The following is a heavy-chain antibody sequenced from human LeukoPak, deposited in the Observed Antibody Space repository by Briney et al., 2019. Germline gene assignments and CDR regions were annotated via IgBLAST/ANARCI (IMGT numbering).Heavy chain of an antibody. CDR3: ARVHDILTGRTDRAMGF. CDR1: GYTFTSYD. D-gene: IGHD3-9*01. V-gene: IGHV1-8*01. Sequence: ASVKVSCKASGYTFTSYDINWVRQATGQGLEWMGWMNPNSGNTGYAQKFQGRATLTRNTSISTAYMELSSLRSEDTAVYYCARVHDILTGRTDRAMGFWGQGTLVTVSS. CDR2: MNPNSGNT. J-gene: IGHJ4*02.